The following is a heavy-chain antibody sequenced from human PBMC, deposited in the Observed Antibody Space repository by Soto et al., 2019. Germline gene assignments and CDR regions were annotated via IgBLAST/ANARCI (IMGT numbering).Heavy chain of an antibody. V-gene: IGHV3-30*18. Sequence: ESGGGVVHPGRSVRLSCAASGFTFSSSGMHWVRQAPGKGLEWVSVISYDGNNKYYADSVKGRFTISRDNSKNTLYLQMNSLRAEDTAVYYCAKNPEQPSPGHPAYWGQGSLVTVSS. CDR1: GFTFSSSG. CDR3: AKNPEQPSPGHPAY. CDR2: ISYDGNNK. D-gene: IGHD6-13*01. J-gene: IGHJ4*02.